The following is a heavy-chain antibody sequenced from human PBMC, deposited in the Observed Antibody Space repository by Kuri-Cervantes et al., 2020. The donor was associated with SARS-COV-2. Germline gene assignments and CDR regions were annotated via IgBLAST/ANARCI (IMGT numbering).Heavy chain of an antibody. CDR3: ARDPHSSGYSEYFQH. D-gene: IGHD3-22*01. J-gene: IGHJ1*01. CDR2: FDPEDGET. CDR1: GYTPTELS. V-gene: IGHV1-24*01. Sequence: ASVKVSCKVSGYTPTELSMHWVRQAPGKGLEWMGGFDPEDGETIYAQKFQGRVTMTEDTSTDTAYMELSSLRSEDTAVYYCARDPHSSGYSEYFQHWSQGTLVTISS.